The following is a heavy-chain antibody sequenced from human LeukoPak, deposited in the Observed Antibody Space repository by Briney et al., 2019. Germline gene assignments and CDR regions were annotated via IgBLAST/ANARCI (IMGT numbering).Heavy chain of an antibody. J-gene: IGHJ4*02. D-gene: IGHD3-22*01. V-gene: IGHV3-11*04. Sequence: GGSLRLSCAASGFTFSDYYMSWIRQAPGKGLEWVSYISSSGSTIYYADSVKGRFTISRDNAKNPLYLQMNSLRAEDTAVYYCARPRMKYYYDSSGYYDYWGQGTLVTVSS. CDR2: ISSSGSTI. CDR1: GFTFSDYY. CDR3: ARPRMKYYYDSSGYYDY.